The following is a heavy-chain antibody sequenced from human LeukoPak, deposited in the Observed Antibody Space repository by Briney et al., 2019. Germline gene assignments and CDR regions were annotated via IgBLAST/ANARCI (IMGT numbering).Heavy chain of an antibody. CDR1: GGSISSYY. CDR3: VRGGSSGYNWFDP. V-gene: IGHV4-59*12. J-gene: IGHJ5*02. CDR2: IYHSGST. D-gene: IGHD6-19*01. Sequence: SETLSLTCTVSGGSISSYYWSWIRQPPGKGLEWIGEIYHSGSTNYNPSLKSRATISVDKSKNQFSLKLSSVTAADTAVYYCVRGGSSGYNWFDPWGQGTLVTVSS.